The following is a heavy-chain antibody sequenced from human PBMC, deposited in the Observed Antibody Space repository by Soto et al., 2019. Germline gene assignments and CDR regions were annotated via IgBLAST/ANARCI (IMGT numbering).Heavy chain of an antibody. CDR2: ISAYNGNT. J-gene: IGHJ4*02. CDR1: GYTFTSYG. D-gene: IGHD4-17*01. V-gene: IGHV1-18*01. CDR3: ARGRHDYGGNSDFDY. Sequence: ASVKVSCKASGYTFTSYGISWVRQAPGQGLEWMGWISAYNGNTNYAQKLQGRVTMTTDTSTSTAYMELRSLRSDDTAVYYCARGRHDYGGNSDFDYWGQGTLVTVSS.